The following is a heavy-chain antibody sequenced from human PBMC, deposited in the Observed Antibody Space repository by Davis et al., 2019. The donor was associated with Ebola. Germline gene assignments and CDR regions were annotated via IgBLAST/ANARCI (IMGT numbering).Heavy chain of an antibody. Sequence: ASVKVSCKASGYTFTSYYMHWVRQAPGQGLEWMGIINPSGGSTSYAQKLQGRVTMTTDTSTSTAYMELRSLRFDDTAVYYCARGYPLSGSYKHWGQGTLVTVSS. J-gene: IGHJ1*01. V-gene: IGHV1-46*01. D-gene: IGHD1-26*01. CDR3: ARGYPLSGSYKH. CDR2: INPSGGST. CDR1: GYTFTSYY.